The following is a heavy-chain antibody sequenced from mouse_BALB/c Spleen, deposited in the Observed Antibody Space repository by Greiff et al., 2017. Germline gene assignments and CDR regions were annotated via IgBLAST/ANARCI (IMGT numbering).Heavy chain of an antibody. Sequence: DVMLVESGGGLVQPGGSLRLSCETSGFTFTDYYMSWVRQHPGKALEWLGFIRNKANGYTTEYSASVKGRFTISRDKSQSILYLQKNTLKAEDSATYYSARAQDGYWLAYWGQGTLVTVSA. CDR3: ARAQDGYWLAY. V-gene: IGHV7-3*02. CDR2: IRNKANGYTT. D-gene: IGHD2-3*01. J-gene: IGHJ3*01. CDR1: GFTFTDYY.